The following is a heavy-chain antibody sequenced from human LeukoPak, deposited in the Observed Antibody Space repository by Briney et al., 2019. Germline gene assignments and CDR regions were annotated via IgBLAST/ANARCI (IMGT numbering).Heavy chain of an antibody. J-gene: IGHJ3*02. CDR3: ARAYDSSGYYYSEGDDAFDI. CDR2: INHSGST. D-gene: IGHD3-22*01. Sequence: SETLSLTCAVYGGSFSGYYWSWIRQPPGKGLERIGEINHSGSTNYNPSLKSRVTISVDTSKNQFSLKLSSVTAADTAVYYCARAYDSSGYYYSEGDDAFDIWGQGTMVTVSS. V-gene: IGHV4-34*01. CDR1: GGSFSGYY.